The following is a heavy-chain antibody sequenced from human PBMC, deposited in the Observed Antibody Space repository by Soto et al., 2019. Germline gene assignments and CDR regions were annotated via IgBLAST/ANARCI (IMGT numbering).Heavy chain of an antibody. V-gene: IGHV5-51*01. CDR1: GYSFGKSW. CDR2: IYPGDSDT. D-gene: IGHD6-19*01. J-gene: IGHJ6*02. CDR3: AGSSGWSYYYYPAIDV. Sequence: CLPLEWRASGYSFGKSWSGCVRQMPGLGLEWMGIIYPGDSDTRYSPSFQGQVTISADKSISTAYLQWSSLKASDTAMYYCAGSSGWSYYYYPAIDVWGQGTTVTVSS.